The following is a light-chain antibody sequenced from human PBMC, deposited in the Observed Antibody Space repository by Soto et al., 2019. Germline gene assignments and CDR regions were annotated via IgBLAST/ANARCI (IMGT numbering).Light chain of an antibody. CDR2: DVS. CDR1: SSDVGGYDC. V-gene: IGLV2-11*01. Sequence: QSVLTQPRSVSGSPGQSVTISCTGTSSDVGGYDCVSWYQQHPGEAPKLMIYDVSKRPSGVPDRFSGSKSGNTASLTISGLQAEDEADYYCCSYAGSYTFYVFGTGTKLTV. J-gene: IGLJ1*01. CDR3: CSYAGSYTFYV.